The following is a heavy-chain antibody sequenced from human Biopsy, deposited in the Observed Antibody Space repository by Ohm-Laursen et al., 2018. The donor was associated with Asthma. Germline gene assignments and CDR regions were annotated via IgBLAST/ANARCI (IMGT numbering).Heavy chain of an antibody. Sequence: SLRLSCAASGFTVSRDHMFWVRQAPGKGLEWVGRIKSKTDGGTTDYAAPVKGRFTISRDDSKNTLYLQINSLKTEDTAVYYCTTGFWWTFDYWGQGTLVTVSS. D-gene: IGHD3-16*01. CDR1: GFTVSRDH. CDR3: TTGFWWTFDY. V-gene: IGHV3-15*01. J-gene: IGHJ4*02. CDR2: IKSKTDGGTT.